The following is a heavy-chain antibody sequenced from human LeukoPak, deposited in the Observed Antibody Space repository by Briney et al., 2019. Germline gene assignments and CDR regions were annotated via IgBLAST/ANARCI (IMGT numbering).Heavy chain of an antibody. J-gene: IGHJ4*02. D-gene: IGHD4-17*01. CDR3: ARDDYGVLD. Sequence: QPGGSLRLSCAASGFTFSSYWMHWVRHAPGKGLGWVSRVNSDGSRTNYAESVKGRFTISRDNAKNTLYLQMNSLRAEDTAVYYCARDDYGVLDWGQRTLVTVAS. CDR1: GFTFSSYW. V-gene: IGHV3-74*01. CDR2: VNSDGSRT.